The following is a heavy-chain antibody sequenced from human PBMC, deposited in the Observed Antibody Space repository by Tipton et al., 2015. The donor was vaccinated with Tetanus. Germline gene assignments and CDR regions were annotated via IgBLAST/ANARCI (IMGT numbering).Heavy chain of an antibody. CDR1: GGSIYNYY. CDR2: ISDSGTT. CDR3: ARRGGRQQMLPKDLDY. J-gene: IGHJ4*02. Sequence: TLSLTCTVSGGSIYNYYWTWVRQSPGKAPEWIGYISDSGTTNYNPSLQSRVTIIVDTSRNQFSLKVTSLTAAETAVKYCARRGGRQQMLPKDLDYRGKGSRDTV. D-gene: IGHD6-13*01. V-gene: IGHV4-59*01.